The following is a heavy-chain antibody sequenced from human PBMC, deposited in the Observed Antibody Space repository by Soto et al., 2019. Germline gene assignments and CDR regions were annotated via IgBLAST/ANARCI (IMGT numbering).Heavy chain of an antibody. Sequence: GEPLKISCKGSGYSFTSSWIRWVRQMPGKGLELMGTIYPGDSDTRYSPSFQGQVTISADKTISTAYLQWSRLNASDTAMYYCARRRLLSSGQDPSPGAFDIWGQGTMVTVSS. CDR1: GYSFTSSW. CDR2: IYPGDSDT. V-gene: IGHV5-51*01. CDR3: ARRRLLSSGQDPSPGAFDI. J-gene: IGHJ3*02. D-gene: IGHD3-22*01.